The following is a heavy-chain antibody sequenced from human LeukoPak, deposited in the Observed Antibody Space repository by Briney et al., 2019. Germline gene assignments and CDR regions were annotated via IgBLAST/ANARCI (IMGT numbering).Heavy chain of an antibody. J-gene: IGHJ4*02. CDR3: ARDEGEMATISGNDY. CDR1: GFTFSSFA. D-gene: IGHD5-24*01. V-gene: IGHV3-30-3*01. CDR2: ISYDGSNK. Sequence: GGSLRFSCAASGFTFSSFAMHWVRQAPGKGLVWVAVISYDGSNKYYADSVRGRFTISRDNSKNALYLQMKSLRAEDTAVYYCARDEGEMATISGNDYWGQGTLVTVSS.